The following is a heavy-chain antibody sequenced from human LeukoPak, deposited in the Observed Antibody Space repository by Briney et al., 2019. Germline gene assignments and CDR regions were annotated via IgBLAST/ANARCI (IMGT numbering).Heavy chain of an antibody. J-gene: IGHJ4*02. CDR2: IHYTGST. D-gene: IGHD6-6*01. CDR1: GGSINNYY. V-gene: IGHV4-59*01. Sequence: SETLSLTCTVSGGSINNYYWSWIRQPPGKGLEWIGHIHYTGSTNYNPSLKNRVSISVDTSKNQFSLNRSSMTAADTSIYYCARDLGTAARNYWGQGTLVTVSS. CDR3: ARDLGTAARNY.